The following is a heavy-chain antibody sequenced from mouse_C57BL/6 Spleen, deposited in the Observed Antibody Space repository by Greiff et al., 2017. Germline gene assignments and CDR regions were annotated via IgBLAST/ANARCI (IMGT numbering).Heavy chain of an antibody. Sequence: QVQLKQPGAELVMPGASVKLSCKASGYTFTSYWMHWVKQRPGQGLEWIGEIDPSDSYTNYNQKFKGKSTLTVDKSSSTAYMQLSSLTSEDSAVYYCARGGYDEGNYFDYWGQGTTLTVSS. CDR2: IDPSDSYT. V-gene: IGHV1-69*01. CDR1: GYTFTSYW. D-gene: IGHD2-2*01. J-gene: IGHJ2*01. CDR3: ARGGYDEGNYFDY.